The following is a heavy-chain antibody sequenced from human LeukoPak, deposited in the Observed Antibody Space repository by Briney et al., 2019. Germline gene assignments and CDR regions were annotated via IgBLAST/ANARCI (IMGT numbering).Heavy chain of an antibody. CDR1: GGTFSSYA. V-gene: IGHV1-69*06. J-gene: IGHJ6*03. D-gene: IGHD6-6*01. Sequence: ASVKVSCKAFGGTFSSYAISWVRQAPGQGLEWMGGIIPIFGTADYAQKFQGRVTITADKSTSTAYMELSSLRSEDTAVYYCASGLAARPNAYYYMDVWGKGTTVTVSS. CDR3: ASGLAARPNAYYYMDV. CDR2: IIPIFGTA.